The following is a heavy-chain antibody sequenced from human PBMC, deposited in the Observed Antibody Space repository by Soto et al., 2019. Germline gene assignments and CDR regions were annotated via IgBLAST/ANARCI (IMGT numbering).Heavy chain of an antibody. J-gene: IGHJ5*02. CDR3: ARFIAAGPDRSFDP. CDR2: VIPIFGTA. CDR1: GGTFSSYA. Sequence: QVQLVQSGAEVKKPGSSVKVSCKASGGTFSSYAISWVRQAPGQGLEWMGGVIPIFGTANYAQKFQSRVTITADESTSTAYLELSSLRSDDTAVYYCARFIAAGPDRSFDPWAQGTLVTLSS. D-gene: IGHD6-13*01. V-gene: IGHV1-69*12.